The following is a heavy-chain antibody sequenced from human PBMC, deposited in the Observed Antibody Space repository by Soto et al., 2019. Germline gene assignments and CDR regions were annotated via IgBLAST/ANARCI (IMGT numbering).Heavy chain of an antibody. CDR2: MNPNSGNT. CDR3: ARSSRNWGFDY. J-gene: IGHJ4*02. D-gene: IGHD7-27*01. V-gene: IGHV1-8*01. Sequence: QVQLVQSGAEVKKPGASVKVSCKASGYMFTSYDINWVRQATGQGFEWMGWMNPNSGNTGYAQKFQGRVTMTRDTSITTAYIELNSLRSEDTAVYYGARSSRNWGFDYWGQGTLVTVSS. CDR1: GYMFTSYD.